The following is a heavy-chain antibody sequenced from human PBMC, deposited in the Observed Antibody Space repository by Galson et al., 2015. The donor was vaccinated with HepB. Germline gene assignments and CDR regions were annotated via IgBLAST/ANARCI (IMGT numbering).Heavy chain of an antibody. CDR3: ARDLLYYDFWSGPSYYYYYYGMDV. D-gene: IGHD3-3*01. CDR2: ISAYNGNT. J-gene: IGHJ6*02. Sequence: SVKVSCKASGYTFTSYGISWVRQAPGQGLEWMGWISAYNGNTNYAQKLQGRVTMTTDTSTSTAYMELRSLRSDDTAVYYCARDLLYYDFWSGPSYYYYYYGMDVWGQGTTVTVSS. CDR1: GYTFTSYG. V-gene: IGHV1-18*01.